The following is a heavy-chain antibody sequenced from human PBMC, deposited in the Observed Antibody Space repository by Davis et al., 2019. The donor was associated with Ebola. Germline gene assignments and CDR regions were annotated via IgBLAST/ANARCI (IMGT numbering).Heavy chain of an antibody. CDR2: IYSGGST. V-gene: IGHV3-53*01. D-gene: IGHD6-13*01. CDR1: GFTVSSNY. J-gene: IGHJ6*02. Sequence: PGGSLRLSCAASGFTVSSNYMSWVRQAPGKGLEWVSVIYSGGSTYYADSVKGRFTISRDNSKNTLYLQMNSLRAEDTAVYYRARGAAKNDGMDVWGPGTTVTVSS. CDR3: ARGAAKNDGMDV.